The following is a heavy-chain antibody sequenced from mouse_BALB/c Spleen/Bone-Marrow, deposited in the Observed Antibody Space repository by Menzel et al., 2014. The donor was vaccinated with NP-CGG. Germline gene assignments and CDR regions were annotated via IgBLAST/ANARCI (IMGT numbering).Heavy chain of an antibody. V-gene: IGHV14-3*02. CDR2: IDPANGNT. D-gene: IGHD2-2*01. CDR3: VRNYGYGKSFAY. CDR1: GFNIKDTY. J-gene: IGHJ3*01. Sequence: EVKLQESGAELVKPGASVKLSCTASGFNIKDTYMHWVKQRPEQGLEWIGRIDPANGNTKYDPKFQGKATITADTSSNTAYLQLSSLTSEDTAVYYCVRNYGYGKSFAYWGQGTLVTVSA.